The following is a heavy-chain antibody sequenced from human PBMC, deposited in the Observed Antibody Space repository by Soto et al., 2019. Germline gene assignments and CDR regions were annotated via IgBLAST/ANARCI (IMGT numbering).Heavy chain of an antibody. CDR3: AKWGYYGSGSYYAYYYGMDV. V-gene: IGHV3-23*01. Sequence: PGGSLRLSCAASGFTFSCYAMSWVRQAPGKGLEWVSAISGSGGSTYYADSVKGRFTISRDNSKNTLYLQMNSLRAEDTAVYYCAKWGYYGSGSYYAYYYGMDVWGQGTTVTVSS. D-gene: IGHD3-10*01. J-gene: IGHJ6*02. CDR1: GFTFSCYA. CDR2: ISGSGGST.